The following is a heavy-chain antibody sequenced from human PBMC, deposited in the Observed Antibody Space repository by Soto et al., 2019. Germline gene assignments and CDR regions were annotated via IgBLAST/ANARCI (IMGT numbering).Heavy chain of an antibody. V-gene: IGHV1-3*01. CDR3: ARDKVIAVAGTDYDYGMDV. CDR1: GYTFTSYA. CDR2: INAGNGNT. Sequence: QVQLVQSGAEVKKPGASVKVSCKASGYTFTSYAMHWVRQAPGQRLEWMGWINAGNGNTKYSQKFQGRVTITRDTSASTAYMALSSLRSEDTAVYYCARDKVIAVAGTDYDYGMDVWGQGTTVTVSS. D-gene: IGHD6-19*01. J-gene: IGHJ6*02.